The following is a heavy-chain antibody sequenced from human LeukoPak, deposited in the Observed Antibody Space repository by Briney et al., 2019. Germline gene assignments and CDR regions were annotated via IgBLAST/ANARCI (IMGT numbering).Heavy chain of an antibody. CDR3: ATWRGSGSYGGYFDY. J-gene: IGHJ4*02. CDR1: GFTFSSYW. CDR2: IKQDGSEK. Sequence: GGSLRLSCAASGFTFSSYWMSWVRQAPGKGLEWVANIKQDGSEKYYVDSVKGRFTISRDNAKNSLYLQMNSLRAEDTAVYYCATWRGSGSYGGYFDYWGQGTPVTVSS. V-gene: IGHV3-7*01. D-gene: IGHD3-10*01.